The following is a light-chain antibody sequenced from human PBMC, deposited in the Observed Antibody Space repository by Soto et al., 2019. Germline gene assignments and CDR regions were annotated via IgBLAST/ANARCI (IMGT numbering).Light chain of an antibody. CDR3: QQYDNSRT. CDR2: GAS. Sequence: IVLTQSPGTLSLSPGEGATLSCRASQSVNRNYLAWYQQKPGQAPRLLIYGASTRATGIPDRFSGSGSGTDFTLTISRLEPEDFAVYYCQQYDNSRTFGQGTKVDIK. CDR1: QSVNRNY. V-gene: IGKV3-20*01. J-gene: IGKJ1*01.